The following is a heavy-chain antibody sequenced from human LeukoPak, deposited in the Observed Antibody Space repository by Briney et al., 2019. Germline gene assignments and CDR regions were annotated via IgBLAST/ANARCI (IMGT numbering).Heavy chain of an antibody. D-gene: IGHD6-6*01. CDR1: GFTFSSYA. V-gene: IGHV3-23*01. CDR3: ARDSSSREYWFDS. J-gene: IGHJ5*01. Sequence: PGGSLRLSCAASGFTFSSYAMSWVRQAPGKGLEWVSLISGSGGSTYYADSVKGRFTISRDTSKNTLYLQMNSLRVEDTAVYYCARDSSSREYWFDSWGQGALVTVSS. CDR2: ISGSGGST.